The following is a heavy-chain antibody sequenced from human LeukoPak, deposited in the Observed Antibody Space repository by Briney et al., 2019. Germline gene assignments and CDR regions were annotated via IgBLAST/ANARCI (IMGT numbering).Heavy chain of an antibody. CDR2: TNPNSGGT. J-gene: IGHJ3*02. CDR1: GYTFTGYY. D-gene: IGHD2-21*02. Sequence: ASVKVSCKASGYTFTGYYMHWVRQAPGQGLEWMGWTNPNSGGTSYAQKFQGRVTMTRDTSISTAYMELSRLRSDDTAVYYCARDCGGDCSGAFDIWGQGTMVTVSS. CDR3: ARDCGGDCSGAFDI. V-gene: IGHV1-2*02.